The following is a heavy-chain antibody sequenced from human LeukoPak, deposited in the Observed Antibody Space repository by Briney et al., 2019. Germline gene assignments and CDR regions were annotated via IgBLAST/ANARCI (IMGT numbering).Heavy chain of an antibody. CDR3: ARIFHLDIVVVPAATPFDY. J-gene: IGHJ4*02. V-gene: IGHV1-2*02. CDR2: INPNSGGT. Sequence: ASVTVSCKASGYTFTGYYMHWVRQAPGQGLEWMGWINPNSGGTNYAQKFQGRVTMTRDTSISTAYMELSRLRFDDTAVYYCARIFHLDIVVVPAATPFDYWGQGTLVTVSS. D-gene: IGHD2-2*03. CDR1: GYTFTGYY.